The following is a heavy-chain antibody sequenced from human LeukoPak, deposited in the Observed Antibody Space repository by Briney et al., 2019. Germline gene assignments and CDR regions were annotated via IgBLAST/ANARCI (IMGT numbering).Heavy chain of an antibody. D-gene: IGHD1-1*01. CDR1: GFTFSSYW. Sequence: GGSPRLSCAASGFTFSSYWMHWVRQAPGKGLVWVSRINTDGSSTSYADSVKGRFTISRDNAKNTLYLQMNSLRAEDTAVYYCAKTGTPWYYFDYWGQGTLVTVSS. CDR3: AKTGTPWYYFDY. V-gene: IGHV3-74*01. CDR2: INTDGSST. J-gene: IGHJ4*02.